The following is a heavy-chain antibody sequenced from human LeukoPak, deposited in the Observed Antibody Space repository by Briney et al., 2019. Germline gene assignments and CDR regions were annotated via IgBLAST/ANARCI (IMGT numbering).Heavy chain of an antibody. J-gene: IGHJ5*02. V-gene: IGHV1-2*02. CDR2: INPNSGGT. CDR1: GYTFTGYY. Sequence: GASVKVSCKASGYTFTGYYMHWVRQAPGQGLEWMGWINPNSGGTNYAQKFQGRVTMTRDTSISTAYMELSRLRSDDTAVYYCARSTGATMTGWFDPWGQGTLVTVSS. CDR3: ARSTGATMTGWFDP. D-gene: IGHD1-26*01.